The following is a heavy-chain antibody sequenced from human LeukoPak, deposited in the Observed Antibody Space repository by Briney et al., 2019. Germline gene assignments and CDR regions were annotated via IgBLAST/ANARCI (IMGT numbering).Heavy chain of an antibody. Sequence: PSETLSLTCTVSGGSISSSSYYWGWIRQPPGKGLEWIGSIYYSGSTYYNPSLKSRVTISVDTSKNQFSLKLSSVTAADTAVYYCARSERTDAFDIWGQGTMVTVSS. V-gene: IGHV4-39*01. D-gene: IGHD1-1*01. CDR2: IYYSGST. J-gene: IGHJ3*02. CDR3: ARSERTDAFDI. CDR1: GGSISSSSYY.